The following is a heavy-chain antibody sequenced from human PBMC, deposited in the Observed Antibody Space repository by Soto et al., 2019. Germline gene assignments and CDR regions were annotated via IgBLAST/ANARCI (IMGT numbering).Heavy chain of an antibody. CDR3: AAVQGYYYDSSGYHDDY. D-gene: IGHD3-22*01. V-gene: IGHV1-58*01. J-gene: IGHJ4*02. CDR1: GFTFTSSA. Sequence: SVKVSCKASGFTFTSSAVQWLRQARGQRLEWIGWIVVGSGNTNYAQKFQERVTITRDMSTSTAYMELSSLRSEDTAVYYCAAVQGYYYDSSGYHDDYWGQGTLVTVSS. CDR2: IVVGSGNT.